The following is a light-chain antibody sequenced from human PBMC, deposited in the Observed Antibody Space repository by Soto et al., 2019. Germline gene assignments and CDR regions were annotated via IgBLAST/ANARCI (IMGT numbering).Light chain of an antibody. CDR3: LQAYSYPRT. CDR2: AAS. CDR1: QGIRND. Sequence: AIQMTQSPSSLSASVGDRVTITCRASQGIRNDLGWYQQKPGTAPKLLIYAASNLESGVPSRFSGSGSGTDFTLTINSLQPEDFAIYYCLQAYSYPRTFGQGTKVEIK. J-gene: IGKJ1*01. V-gene: IGKV1-6*01.